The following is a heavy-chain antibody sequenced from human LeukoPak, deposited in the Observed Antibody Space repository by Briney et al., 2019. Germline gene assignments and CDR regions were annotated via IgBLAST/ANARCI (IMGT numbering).Heavy chain of an antibody. Sequence: GGSLRLSCAASGFTFSSYGMHWVRQAPGKGLEWVAFIRYDGSNKYYADSVKGRFTISRDNSKNTLYLQMNSLRAEDTAVYYCAKGAVACTDVDYWGQGTLVTVSS. D-gene: IGHD6-19*01. V-gene: IGHV3-30*02. CDR3: AKGAVACTDVDY. CDR1: GFTFSSYG. CDR2: IRYDGSNK. J-gene: IGHJ4*02.